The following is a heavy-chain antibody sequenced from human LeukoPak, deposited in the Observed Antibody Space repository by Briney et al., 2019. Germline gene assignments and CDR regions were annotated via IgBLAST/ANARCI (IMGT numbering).Heavy chain of an antibody. CDR1: GYSFTNYW. CDR2: IDPSDSYT. J-gene: IGHJ6*02. CDR3: ARRQGSGPYAMDV. V-gene: IGHV5-10-1*01. Sequence: KRGESLKISCKGSGYSFTNYWINWVRQMPGKGLEWMGRIDPSDSYTNYSPSFQGHVTISADKSTSTAYLQWSSLKASDTAIYYCARRQGSGPYAMDVWGQGTTVTVS. D-gene: IGHD2-15*01.